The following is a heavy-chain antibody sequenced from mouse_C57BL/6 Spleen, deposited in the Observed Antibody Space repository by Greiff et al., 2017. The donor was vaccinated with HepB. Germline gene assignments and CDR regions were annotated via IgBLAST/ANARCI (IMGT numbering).Heavy chain of an antibody. J-gene: IGHJ3*01. CDR2: IYPGSGST. V-gene: IGHV1-55*01. Sequence: QVQLQQPGAELVKPGASVKMSCKASGYTFTSYWITWVKQSPVQGLEWIGDIYPGSGSTNYNEKFKSKATLTVDTSSSTAYMQLSSLTSEDSAVYYCARSSPYYYGSSYAWFAYWGQGTLVTVSA. D-gene: IGHD1-1*01. CDR1: GYTFTSYW. CDR3: ARSSPYYYGSSYAWFAY.